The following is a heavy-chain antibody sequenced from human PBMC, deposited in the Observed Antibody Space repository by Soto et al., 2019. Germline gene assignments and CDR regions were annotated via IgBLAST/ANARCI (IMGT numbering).Heavy chain of an antibody. CDR2: TYYKSKWYY. CDR1: GDSVSSNSAG. V-gene: IGHV6-1*01. CDR3: ARGSWDDVSGHYYMDV. Sequence: SQTLSLTCDISGDSVSSNSAGWNWIRQTPSRGLEWLGRTYYKSKWYYTYAASVKSRITVSPDISKNQFSLQLTSVTPEDTAVYYCARGSWDDVSGHYYMDVWDKGTTVTVSS. J-gene: IGHJ6*03. D-gene: IGHD1-1*01.